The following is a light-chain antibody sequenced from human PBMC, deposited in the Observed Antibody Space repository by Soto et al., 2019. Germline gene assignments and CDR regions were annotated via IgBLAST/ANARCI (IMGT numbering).Light chain of an antibody. J-gene: IGKJ1*01. CDR2: AAS. CDR1: QAINTY. V-gene: IGKV1-27*01. Sequence: DIQLTQSPSFLSASVGDRVTITCRASQAINTYLAWYQQKPGKVPKLLIYAASTLQSGVPSRFSGSGSGTDFTLTISSLQPEDVATYYCQKYNSAPWTFGQGTKVDIK. CDR3: QKYNSAPWT.